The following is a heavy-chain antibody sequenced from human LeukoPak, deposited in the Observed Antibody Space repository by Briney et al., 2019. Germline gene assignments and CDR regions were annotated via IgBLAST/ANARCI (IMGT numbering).Heavy chain of an antibody. Sequence: SETLSLTCSVSGGSISTGGSFYWGWIRQPPGKGLEWIGSVYYSGYTYYNPALKSRVTISADTSKNEFSLKLASVTAADTAVYYCVRDSPLAVAGPFWGQGTLVTVSS. CDR1: GGSISTGGSFY. D-gene: IGHD6-13*01. J-gene: IGHJ4*02. CDR3: VRDSPLAVAGPF. V-gene: IGHV4-39*07. CDR2: VYYSGYT.